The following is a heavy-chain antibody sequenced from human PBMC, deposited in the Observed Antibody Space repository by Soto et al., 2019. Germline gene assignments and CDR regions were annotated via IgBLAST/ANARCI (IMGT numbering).Heavy chain of an antibody. D-gene: IGHD3-16*01. J-gene: IGHJ4*02. Sequence: PGGSLRLSCAASGFTFSSYWMHWVRQAPGKGLVWVSRINPDGSSTSYADSVKGRFTISRDNAKNTLYLQMNSLRAEDTAVYYCSPDTFGPRDYWGQGTMVTVSS. CDR2: INPDGSST. CDR3: SPDTFGPRDY. CDR1: GFTFSSYW. V-gene: IGHV3-74*01.